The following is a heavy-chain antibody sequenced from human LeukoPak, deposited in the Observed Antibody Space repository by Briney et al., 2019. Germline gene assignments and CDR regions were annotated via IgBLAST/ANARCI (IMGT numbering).Heavy chain of an antibody. J-gene: IGHJ4*02. V-gene: IGHV3-23*01. D-gene: IGHD6-19*01. CDR3: AKAVVCGRSFDY. CDR2: ISGSGAFT. Sequence: GGSLRLSCAASGFTFTTYAMSWVRQAPGKGLEWVSTISGSGAFTYFADSVKGRFTISRDNSRNTLYLQMNSLRAADTAVYYCAKAVVCGRSFDYWGQGNLVTVSS. CDR1: GFTFTTYA.